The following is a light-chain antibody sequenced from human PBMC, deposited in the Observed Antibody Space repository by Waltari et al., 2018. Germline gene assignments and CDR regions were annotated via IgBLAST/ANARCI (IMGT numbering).Light chain of an antibody. CDR2: QDR. CDR3: QAWDSSTASVV. Sequence: SYELTQPPSVSVSPGQTASITCSGDKLGDKYACWYQQKPGQSPVLVIYQDRKRPSGIPERFSGSTSGNTATLPISGTQAMDEADYYCQAWDSSTASVVFGGGTKLTVL. J-gene: IGLJ2*01. CDR1: KLGDKY. V-gene: IGLV3-1*01.